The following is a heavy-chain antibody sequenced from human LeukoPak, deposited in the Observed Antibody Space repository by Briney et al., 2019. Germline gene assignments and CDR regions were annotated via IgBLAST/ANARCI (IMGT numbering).Heavy chain of an antibody. Sequence: SETLSLTCTVSGGSISSYYWSWIRQPPGKGLEWIGYIYYSGSTNYNPSLKSRVPISVDTSKNQFSLKLSSVTAADTAVYYCAYGDYETHFDYWGQGTLVTVSS. J-gene: IGHJ4*02. CDR3: AYGDYETHFDY. D-gene: IGHD4-17*01. CDR1: GGSISSYY. CDR2: IYYSGST. V-gene: IGHV4-59*01.